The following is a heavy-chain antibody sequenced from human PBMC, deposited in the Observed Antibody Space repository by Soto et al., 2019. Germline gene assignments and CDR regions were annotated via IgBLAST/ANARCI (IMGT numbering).Heavy chain of an antibody. D-gene: IGHD3-10*01. J-gene: IGHJ3*02. CDR2: IYYSGST. Sequence: SETLSLTCTVSGGSISSYYWSWIRQPPGKGLEWIGYIYYSGSTNYNPSLKSRVTISVDTSRNQFSLKLSSVTAADTAVYYCARRMNYGSGSYYNGISAGDAFDIWGQGTMVTVSS. CDR1: GGSISSYY. V-gene: IGHV4-59*08. CDR3: ARRMNYGSGSYYNGISAGDAFDI.